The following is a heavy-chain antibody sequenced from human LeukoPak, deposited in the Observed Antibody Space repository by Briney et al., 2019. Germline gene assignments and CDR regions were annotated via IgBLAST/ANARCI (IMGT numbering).Heavy chain of an antibody. V-gene: IGHV3-21*01. J-gene: IGHJ4*02. D-gene: IGHD3-22*01. CDR2: ISSGSSFI. CDR1: GFTFSTYS. Sequence: PGGSLRLSCAASGFTFSTYSMNWVRQAPGKGLEWVSSISSGSSFIYYAGSVKGRFTISRDNAKNSLFLQMNSLRAEDTAVYYCARESRGYFYWGQGTLVTVSS. CDR3: ARESRGYFY.